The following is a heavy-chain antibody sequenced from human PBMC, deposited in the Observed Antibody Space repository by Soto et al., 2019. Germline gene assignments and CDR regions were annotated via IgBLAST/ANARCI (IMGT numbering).Heavy chain of an antibody. CDR3: AMIEYSSGSDY. CDR2: IFPIFGTT. Sequence: GASVKVSCKASGGTFSSYPITWVRQAPGQGLGWLGGIFPIFGTTNYAQRFEDRVTITADELTSTAYMELSSLRSEDTAVYYCAMIEYSSGSDYWGQGTLVTVSS. D-gene: IGHD6-19*01. J-gene: IGHJ4*02. CDR1: GGTFSSYP. V-gene: IGHV1-69*13.